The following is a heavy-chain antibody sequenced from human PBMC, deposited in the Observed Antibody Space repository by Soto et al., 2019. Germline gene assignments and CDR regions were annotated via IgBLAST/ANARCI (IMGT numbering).Heavy chain of an antibody. CDR1: GYIFTDYA. CDR3: VRSRSTSWPFDY. CDR2: INTGNGNT. J-gene: IGHJ4*02. D-gene: IGHD6-19*01. Sequence: EASVKVSCKASGYIFTDYALQWVRQAPGQRLEWMGWINTGNGNTFYSQKVKGRVTITRDTSASTAYLELSSLRSEDTAIYYCVRSRSTSWPFDYWGQGTLVTVSS. V-gene: IGHV1-3*04.